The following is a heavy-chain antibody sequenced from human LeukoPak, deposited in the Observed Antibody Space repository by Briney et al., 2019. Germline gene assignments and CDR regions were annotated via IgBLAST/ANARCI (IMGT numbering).Heavy chain of an antibody. Sequence: PSETLSLTCTVSGGSFSSGSYSWSWIRQPAGKGLEWIGRIYNSGSTNYNPSLKSRVTISVDTSKKQFSLKLSSVTAADTAVYYCAREKIGYYDSSGRGWFDPWGQGTLVTVSS. CDR1: GGSFSSGSYS. V-gene: IGHV4-61*02. CDR2: IYNSGST. J-gene: IGHJ5*02. CDR3: AREKIGYYDSSGRGWFDP. D-gene: IGHD3-22*01.